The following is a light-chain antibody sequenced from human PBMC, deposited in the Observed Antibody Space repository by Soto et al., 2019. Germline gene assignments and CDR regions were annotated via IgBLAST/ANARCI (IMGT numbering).Light chain of an antibody. V-gene: IGLV2-14*01. Sequence: QSVLTQPASVSGSPGQSITISCTGTSSDVGGYNYVSWYQQHPGKAPKLMIFEVSSRPPGVSNRFSGSKSGNTASLTISGLQAEDEADYYCSSYTSSSTYVLGNGTKVTVL. J-gene: IGLJ1*01. CDR2: EVS. CDR1: SSDVGGYNY. CDR3: SSYTSSSTYV.